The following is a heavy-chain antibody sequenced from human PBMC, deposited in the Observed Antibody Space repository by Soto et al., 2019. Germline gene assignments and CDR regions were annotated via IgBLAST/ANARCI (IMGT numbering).Heavy chain of an antibody. D-gene: IGHD3-10*01. CDR3: ANDPYYYASEN. V-gene: IGHV3-11*01. Sequence: QVQLLESGGGLVKPGGSLRLSCAASGFTFRDYYMTWIRQPPGKGLEWVSYISGSGTTIYYADSVKGRFTVSRDNARHSLYLQMNSLSAEDTDFYALANDPYYYASENWGQGTLVTVSS. J-gene: IGHJ4*02. CDR2: ISGSGTTI. CDR1: GFTFRDYY.